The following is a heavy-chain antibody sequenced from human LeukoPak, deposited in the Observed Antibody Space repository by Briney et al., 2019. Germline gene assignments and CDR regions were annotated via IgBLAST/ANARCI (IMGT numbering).Heavy chain of an antibody. Sequence: PSQTLSLTCTVSGGSISSGDYYWSWIRQPPGKGLEWIGYIYYSGSTYYNPSLKSRVTISVDTSKNQFSLKLSSVTAADTAVYYCARTYYGSGSYYSHWGQGTLVTVSP. D-gene: IGHD3-10*01. CDR3: ARTYYGSGSYYSH. CDR2: IYYSGST. J-gene: IGHJ4*02. V-gene: IGHV4-30-4*01. CDR1: GGSISSGDYY.